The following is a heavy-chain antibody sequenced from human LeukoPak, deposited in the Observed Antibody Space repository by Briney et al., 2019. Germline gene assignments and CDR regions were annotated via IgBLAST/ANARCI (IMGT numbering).Heavy chain of an antibody. CDR3: AKGSFYCTSSTCPQYYYYMDV. CDR1: GFTFTRYG. Sequence: GGSLRLSCAASGFTFTRYGMHWVRQAPGKGLEWVAFVRYDGSERYYADSVKGRFTIPRDDSRNTVFLQMNSLTAEDTAVYYCAKGSFYCTSSTCPQYYYYMDVWGTGTTVTVSS. D-gene: IGHD2/OR15-2a*01. V-gene: IGHV3-30*02. CDR2: VRYDGSER. J-gene: IGHJ6*03.